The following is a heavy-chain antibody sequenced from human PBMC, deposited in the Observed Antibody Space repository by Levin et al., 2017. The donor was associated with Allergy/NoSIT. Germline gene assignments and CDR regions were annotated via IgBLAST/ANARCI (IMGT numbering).Heavy chain of an antibody. CDR3: ARDALSGSSWPAYGMDG. D-gene: IGHD6-13*01. CDR1: GYIFTAYS. V-gene: IGHV1-2*02. Sequence: ASVKVSCKTSGYIFTAYSIYWVRQAPGQGLEWMGWINPNSGGTNFAQKFQGRVTMTWDTSITAAYMELSRLRSDDTAVYYCARDALSGSSWPAYGMDGWGQGTTVTVSS. J-gene: IGHJ6*02. CDR2: INPNSGGT.